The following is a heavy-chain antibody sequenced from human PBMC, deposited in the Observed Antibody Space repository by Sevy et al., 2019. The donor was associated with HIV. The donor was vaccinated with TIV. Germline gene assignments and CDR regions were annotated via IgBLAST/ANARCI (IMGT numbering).Heavy chain of an antibody. CDR1: GYTFTGYY. CDR2: INPNSGGT. J-gene: IGHJ4*02. V-gene: IGHV1-2*02. Sequence: ASVKVSCKASGYTFTGYYTHWVRQAPGQGLEWMGWINPNSGGTNYAQKFQGRVTMTSDTSISTAYMELSRLRSDDTAVYYCARHRSHYFDYWGQGTLVTVSS. CDR3: ARHRSHYFDY.